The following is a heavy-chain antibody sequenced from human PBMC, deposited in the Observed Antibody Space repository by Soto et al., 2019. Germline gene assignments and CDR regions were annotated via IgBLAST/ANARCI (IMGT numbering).Heavy chain of an antibody. Sequence: QVQLQESGPGLVKPSETLSLTCTVSGGSISSYYWNWIRQPPGKGLEWIGYIYYSGSTDYDPSLKSRVTISVDTSKNQFSLKLSSVTAADTAVYYCARRWGTYFDFWGQGTLVTVSS. D-gene: IGHD7-27*01. CDR1: GGSISSYY. CDR2: IYYSGST. CDR3: ARRWGTYFDF. J-gene: IGHJ4*02. V-gene: IGHV4-59*01.